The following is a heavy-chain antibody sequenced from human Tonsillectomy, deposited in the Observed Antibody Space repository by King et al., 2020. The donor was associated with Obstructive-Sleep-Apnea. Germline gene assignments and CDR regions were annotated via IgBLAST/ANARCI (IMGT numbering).Heavy chain of an antibody. D-gene: IGHD6-13*01. V-gene: IGHV4-59*08. Sequence: PLQESGPGLVKPSETLSLTCTVSGGSFKNYYWSWIRQPPGKGLEWIGYIYYSGSTNYSPSLKSRVTMSLDTSKNQFSLKLTSVTATHTAVYYCAKHWMVLSSWSPLGYWGQGTLVTVSS. CDR2: IYYSGST. J-gene: IGHJ4*02. CDR1: GGSFKNYY. CDR3: AKHWMVLSSWSPLGY.